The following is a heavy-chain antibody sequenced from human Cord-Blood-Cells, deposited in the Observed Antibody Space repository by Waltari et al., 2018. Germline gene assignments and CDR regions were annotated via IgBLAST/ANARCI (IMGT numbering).Heavy chain of an antibody. CDR3: ARVGKAITGTTDYYYYGMDV. Sequence: QVQLVQSGAEVKKPGASVKVSCKASGYTCTGYYMPWVRTAPGQGLEWMGWINPNSGGTNDAQKFQGRVTMPRDTSISTAYMELSRLRSDDTAVYYCARVGKAITGTTDYYYYGMDVWGQGTTVTVSS. V-gene: IGHV1-2*02. D-gene: IGHD1-7*01. CDR2: INPNSGGT. CDR1: GYTCTGYY. J-gene: IGHJ6*02.